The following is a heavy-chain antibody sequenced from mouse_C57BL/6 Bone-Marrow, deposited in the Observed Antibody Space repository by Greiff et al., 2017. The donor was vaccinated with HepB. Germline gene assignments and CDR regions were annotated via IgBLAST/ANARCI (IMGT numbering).Heavy chain of an antibody. CDR2: ISYSGST. CDR3: ARGAYYSNYWYFDV. V-gene: IGHV3-8*01. CDR1: GYSITSDY. D-gene: IGHD2-5*01. J-gene: IGHJ1*03. Sequence: DVMLVESGPGLAKPSQTLSLTCSVTGYSITSDYWNWIRKFPGNKLEYMGYISYSGSTYYNPSLKSRISITRDTSKNQYYLQLNSVTTEDTATYYCARGAYYSNYWYFDVWGTGTTVTVSS.